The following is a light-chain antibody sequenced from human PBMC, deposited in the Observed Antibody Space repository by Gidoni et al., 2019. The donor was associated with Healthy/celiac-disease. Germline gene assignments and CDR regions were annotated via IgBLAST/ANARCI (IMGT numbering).Light chain of an antibody. CDR1: QIVSSSY. J-gene: IGKJ1*01. V-gene: IGKV3-20*01. CDR2: GAS. Sequence: EIVLTQSPGTLSLSPGERATLSCRASQIVSSSYLAWYQQKPGQAPRLLIYGASSRATGIPDRFSGSGYGTDFTLTISRLEPEDFAVYYCQQYGSSPGTFGQGTKVEIK. CDR3: QQYGSSPGT.